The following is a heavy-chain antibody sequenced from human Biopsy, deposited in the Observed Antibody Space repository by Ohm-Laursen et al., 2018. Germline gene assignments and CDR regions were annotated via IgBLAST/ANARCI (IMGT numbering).Heavy chain of an antibody. CDR1: GVTLSGYG. CDR3: AKDRFPYTSGYSSVFEY. J-gene: IGHJ4*02. V-gene: IGHV3-30*18. Sequence: SLRLSCAASGVTLSGYGMHWVRQAPGKGLEWVSLISNDGDIKYSADSMEGRFTISRDNSRNTLFLQMNSLKAEDTAVYYCAKDRFPYTSGYSSVFEYWGQGTLVTVSS. D-gene: IGHD3-22*01. CDR2: ISNDGDIK.